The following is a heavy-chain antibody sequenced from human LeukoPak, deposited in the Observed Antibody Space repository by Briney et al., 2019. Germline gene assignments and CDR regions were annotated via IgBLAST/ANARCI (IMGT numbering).Heavy chain of an antibody. CDR1: GFTVSRNY. J-gene: IGHJ6*02. Sequence: GGSLRLSCAASGFTVSRNYMSWVRQAPGKGLEWVSLTYSDGSASYTDSVKGRFTISRDNSKNTLSLQLNSLRAEDTAVYYCARDGGSSTMEPTGGYYYYGMDVWGQGTTVTVSS. CDR2: TYSDGSA. V-gene: IGHV3-53*01. CDR3: ARDGGSSTMEPTGGYYYYGMDV. D-gene: IGHD1-1*01.